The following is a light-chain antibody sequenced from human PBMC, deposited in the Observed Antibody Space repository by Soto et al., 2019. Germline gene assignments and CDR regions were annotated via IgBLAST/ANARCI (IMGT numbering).Light chain of an antibody. CDR3: CSYGGSRAV. Sequence: QSALTQPASVSGSPGQSINISCTGTSSDVGSHNLVSWYQQHPDQALKLMIYEVSKRPLGVSARFSASKSGNTASLTISGLQAEDEADYSCCSYGGSRAVFGGGTQLTVL. V-gene: IGLV2-23*02. CDR2: EVS. CDR1: SSDVGSHNL. J-gene: IGLJ7*01.